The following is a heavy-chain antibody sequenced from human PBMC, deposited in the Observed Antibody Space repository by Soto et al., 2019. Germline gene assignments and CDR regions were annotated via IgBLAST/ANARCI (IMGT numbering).Heavy chain of an antibody. D-gene: IGHD2-8*01. CDR2: IYYSGST. J-gene: IGHJ5*02. V-gene: IGHV4-31*03. CDR1: GGSISSGGYY. CDR3: AREGGVEEYGIHAVSP. Sequence: PSETLSLTCTVSGGSISSGGYYWSWIRQHPGKGLEWIGYIYYSGSTYYTPSLNSRVTISVDTSKNQFSLKLSSVTAADTAVYYCAREGGVEEYGIHAVSPWGQGTLVTVSS.